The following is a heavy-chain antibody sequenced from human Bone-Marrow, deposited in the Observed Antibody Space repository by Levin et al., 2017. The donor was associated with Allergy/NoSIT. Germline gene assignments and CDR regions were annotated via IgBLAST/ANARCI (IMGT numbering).Heavy chain of an antibody. CDR1: GFTFSSYG. V-gene: IGHV3-30*18. Sequence: GESLKISCAASGFTFSSYGMHWVRQAPGKGLEWVAVISYDGSNKYYADSVKGRFTISRDNSKNTLYLQMNSLRAEDTAVYYCAKDRSAVYGDYYYFDYWGQGTLVTVSS. CDR2: ISYDGSNK. J-gene: IGHJ4*02. CDR3: AKDRSAVYGDYYYFDY. D-gene: IGHD4-17*01.